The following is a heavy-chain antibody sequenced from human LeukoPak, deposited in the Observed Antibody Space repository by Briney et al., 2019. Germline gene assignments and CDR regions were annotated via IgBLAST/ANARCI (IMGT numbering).Heavy chain of an antibody. J-gene: IGHJ6*03. Sequence: SETLSLTCTVPGGSASSHFWSCIRQPPGRGLEWIGYIYNSGITNYNPSLKSRVTMSVDTSKNQSSLMLRSVPAADTAVYYCARDHLPAGAPGYYMDVWGKGTTVTVSS. CDR1: GGSASSHF. CDR3: ARDHLPAGAPGYYMDV. CDR2: IYNSGIT. D-gene: IGHD4/OR15-4a*01. V-gene: IGHV4-59*02.